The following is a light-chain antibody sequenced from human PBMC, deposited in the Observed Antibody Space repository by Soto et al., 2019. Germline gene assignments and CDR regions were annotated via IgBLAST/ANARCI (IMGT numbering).Light chain of an antibody. J-gene: IGLJ2*01. CDR1: DSNIGAGYD. CDR3: QSYDGSLSGSI. V-gene: IGLV1-40*01. CDR2: DDT. Sequence: QSVLTQPPSVSGAPGQRVTISCTGSDSNIGAGYDVHWYQQVPGTAPKLLIYDDTKRPSGVPDRFSGCKSGTSASLAISGLQTEDEADYYCQSYDGSLSGSIFGGGTQLTVL.